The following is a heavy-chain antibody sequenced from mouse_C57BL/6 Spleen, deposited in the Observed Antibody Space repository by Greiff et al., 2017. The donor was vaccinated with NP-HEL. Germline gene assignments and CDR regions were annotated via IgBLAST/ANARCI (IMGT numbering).Heavy chain of an antibody. Sequence: DVQLVESEGGLVQPGSSMKLSCTASGFTFSDYYMAWVRQVPEKGLEWVANINYDGSSTYYLDSLKSRFIISRDNAKNILYLQMSSLKSEDTATYYCARGRGYFDVWGTGTTVTVSS. J-gene: IGHJ1*03. V-gene: IGHV5-16*01. CDR2: INYDGSST. CDR1: GFTFSDYY. CDR3: ARGRGYFDV.